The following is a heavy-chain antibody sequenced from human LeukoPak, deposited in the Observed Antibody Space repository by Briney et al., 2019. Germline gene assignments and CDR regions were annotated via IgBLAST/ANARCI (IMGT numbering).Heavy chain of an antibody. CDR3: ARDARVVVVPGNYNWFDP. D-gene: IGHD2-2*01. J-gene: IGHJ5*02. CDR1: GYTFTSYG. Sequence: ASVKVSCKASGYTFTSYGISWVRQAPGQGLEWMGWISAYNGNTNYAQKLQGRVTITTDTSTSTAYMELRSLRSDDTAVYYCARDARVVVVPGNYNWFDPWGQGTLVTVSS. V-gene: IGHV1-18*01. CDR2: ISAYNGNT.